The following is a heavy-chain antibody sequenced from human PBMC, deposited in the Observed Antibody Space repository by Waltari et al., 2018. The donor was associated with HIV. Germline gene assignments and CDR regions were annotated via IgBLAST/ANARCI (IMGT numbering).Heavy chain of an antibody. CDR1: GFTFSTFW. V-gene: IGHV3-7*01. CDR2: IKQDGSEK. D-gene: IGHD2-2*02. CDR3: ASPSIRAGMDV. J-gene: IGHJ6*02. Sequence: EVQLVESGGGLVQPGGSLRLACAASGFTFSTFWMSWFRQAPGKGLEWLANIKQDGSEKYYVDSVKGRFTISRDNAKNSLYLQMNSLRAEDTAVYYCASPSIRAGMDVWGQGTTVTVSS.